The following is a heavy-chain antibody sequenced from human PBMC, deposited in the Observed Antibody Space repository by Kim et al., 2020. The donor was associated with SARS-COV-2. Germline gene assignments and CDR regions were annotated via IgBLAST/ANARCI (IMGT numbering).Heavy chain of an antibody. D-gene: IGHD1-20*01. V-gene: IGHV3-48*01. Sequence: YYADSVKSRFTISRDNANYSLSLQMNSLRAEDTAVYYCARERYNRDAFDVWGQGTMVTVSS. CDR3: ARERYNRDAFDV. J-gene: IGHJ3*01.